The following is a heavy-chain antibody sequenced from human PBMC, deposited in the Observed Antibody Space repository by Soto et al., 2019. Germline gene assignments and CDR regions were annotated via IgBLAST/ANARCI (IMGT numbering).Heavy chain of an antibody. V-gene: IGHV3-30*18. CDR3: AKDLSTPRTAMVGFVDY. CDR1: GFTFSSYG. D-gene: IGHD5-18*01. Sequence: QVQLVESGGGVVQPGRSLRLSCAASGFTFSSYGMHWVRQAPGKGLEWVAVISYDGSNTYYADSVKGRFTISRDNSKNTLYLQMNSLRAEDTAVYYCAKDLSTPRTAMVGFVDYWGQGTLVTVSS. CDR2: ISYDGSNT. J-gene: IGHJ4*02.